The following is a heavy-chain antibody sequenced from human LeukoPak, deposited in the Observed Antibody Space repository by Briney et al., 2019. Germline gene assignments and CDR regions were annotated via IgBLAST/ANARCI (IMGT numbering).Heavy chain of an antibody. V-gene: IGHV4-34*01. CDR1: GGSFSGYY. D-gene: IGHD2-2*01. CDR2: INHSGST. J-gene: IGHJ6*02. CDR3: ARGPVPAAPYYYYYSMDV. Sequence: PSETLSLTCAVYGGSFSGYYWSWIRQPPGKGLEWIGKINHSGSTNYNPSLKSRVTISVDTSKNQFSLKLSSVTAADTAVYYCARGPVPAAPYYYYYSMDVWGQGTTVTVSS.